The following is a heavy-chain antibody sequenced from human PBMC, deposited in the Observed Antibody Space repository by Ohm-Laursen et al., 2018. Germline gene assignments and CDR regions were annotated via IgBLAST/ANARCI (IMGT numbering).Heavy chain of an antibody. V-gene: IGHV4-38-2*02. CDR3: ARVRVSGTRWFDP. Sequence: SETPSLTCSVSGYSISSGYYWGWIRQPPGKGLEWIGTIYHSGSTSYNPSLKSRVTISVDTSKNQFSLKLSSVTAADTAVYYCARVRVSGTRWFDPWGQGTLVTVSS. CDR1: GYSISSGYY. D-gene: IGHD6-19*01. CDR2: IYHSGST. J-gene: IGHJ5*02.